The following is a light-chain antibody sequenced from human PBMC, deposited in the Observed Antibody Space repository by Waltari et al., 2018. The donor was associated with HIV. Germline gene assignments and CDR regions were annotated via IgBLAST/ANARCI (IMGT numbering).Light chain of an antibody. CDR2: GAS. CDR3: QQYNNWPRT. J-gene: IGKJ1*01. V-gene: IGKV3-15*01. Sequence: EIVLTQSPVSLSLSPGERATLSCRASQSVSSNLAWYQQKPGQAPSLLLYGASTRATGIPAKFSGSGSGTEFTLTSDSLQPDDFTLYYCQQYNNWPRTFGQGTKVEI. CDR1: QSVSSN.